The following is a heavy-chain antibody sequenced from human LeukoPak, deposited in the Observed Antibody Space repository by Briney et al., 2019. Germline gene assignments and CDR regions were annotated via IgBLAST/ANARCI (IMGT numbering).Heavy chain of an antibody. CDR1: GFTVSSNY. Sequence: GGSLRLSCAASGFTVSSNYMSWVRQAPGKGLVWVSHINSDGSWTSYADSVKGRFTISKDNAKNTVYLQMNSLRAEDTAVYYCVSFYETYWGRGTLVTVSS. D-gene: IGHD2/OR15-2a*01. J-gene: IGHJ4*02. CDR2: INSDGSWT. CDR3: VSFYETY. V-gene: IGHV3-74*01.